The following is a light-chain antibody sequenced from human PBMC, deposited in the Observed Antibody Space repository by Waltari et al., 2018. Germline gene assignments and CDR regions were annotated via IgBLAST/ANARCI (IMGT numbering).Light chain of an antibody. CDR3: QQGSILPLT. CDR2: DTS. CDR1: ESVYNY. Sequence: EVVLTQSPVTLSLSAGERASLSCRASESVYNYLAWYQQRPGQPPRLLIYDTSNRAAGVPGRFSGSGYGTDFTLTITCLEAEDFAVYFCQQGSILPLTFGGGTRVEIK. J-gene: IGKJ4*01. V-gene: IGKV3-11*01.